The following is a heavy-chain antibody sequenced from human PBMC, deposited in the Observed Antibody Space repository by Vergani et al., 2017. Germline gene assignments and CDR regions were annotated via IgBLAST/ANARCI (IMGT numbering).Heavy chain of an antibody. V-gene: IGHV3-33*08. D-gene: IGHD5-24*01. Sequence: VHLAESGGGVVQPGTSLRLSCVVSGFALNRQAMYWVRQAPGKGLEWVSMTWYEGNNNYYADSVKGRFTISKDISKNTLYLQMNSLRGDDTAVYYCARETRDTPSSLDYWGQGTLVTVSS. J-gene: IGHJ4*02. CDR1: GFALNRQA. CDR3: ARETRDTPSSLDY. CDR2: TWYEGNNN.